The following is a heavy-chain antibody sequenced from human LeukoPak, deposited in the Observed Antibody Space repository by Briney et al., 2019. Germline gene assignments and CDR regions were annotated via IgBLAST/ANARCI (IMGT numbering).Heavy chain of an antibody. CDR3: ARDHLYCGSDCYPYDY. J-gene: IGHJ4*02. CDR1: GYSIRSGHF. V-gene: IGHV4-38-2*02. Sequence: SETLSLTCAVSGYSIRSGHFWGWIRQPPGKGLEWIGNIHHSGGTFYNPSLKSRVTISVDTSKNQFSLKLSSVTAADTAVYYCARDHLYCGSDCYPYDYWGQGTLVTVSS. D-gene: IGHD2-21*02. CDR2: IHHSGGT.